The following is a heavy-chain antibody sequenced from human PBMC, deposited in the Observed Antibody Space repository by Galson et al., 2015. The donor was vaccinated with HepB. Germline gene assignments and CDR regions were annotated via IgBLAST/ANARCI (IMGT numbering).Heavy chain of an antibody. CDR2: ISGSGDST. J-gene: IGHJ4*02. V-gene: IGHV3-23*01. CDR3: AKVGIRYFDWLLPDY. D-gene: IGHD3-9*01. Sequence: SLRLSCASSGFIFSSDAMTWVRQAPGKGLEWVSAISGSGDSTYYADSVKGRFTISRDNSQNTLYLQMNSLRAEDTAVYYCAKVGIRYFDWLLPDYWGQGTLVTVSS. CDR1: GFIFSSDA.